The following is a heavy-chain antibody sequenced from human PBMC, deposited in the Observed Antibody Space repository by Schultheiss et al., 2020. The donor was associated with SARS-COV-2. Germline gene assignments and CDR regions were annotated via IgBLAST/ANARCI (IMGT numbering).Heavy chain of an antibody. Sequence: ASVKVSCKASGYTFTSYYMHWVRQAPGQGLEWMGWINPNSGGTNYAQKFQGRVTMTRDTSISTAYMELSRLRSDDTAVYYCATPNYGSGSYLNYWGQGTLVTVSS. J-gene: IGHJ4*02. D-gene: IGHD3-10*01. V-gene: IGHV1-2*02. CDR1: GYTFTSYY. CDR3: ATPNYGSGSYLNY. CDR2: INPNSGGT.